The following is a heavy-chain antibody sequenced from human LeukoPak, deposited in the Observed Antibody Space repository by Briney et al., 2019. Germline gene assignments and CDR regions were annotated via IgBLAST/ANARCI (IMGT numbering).Heavy chain of an antibody. J-gene: IGHJ5*02. Sequence: PSQTLSLTCAVSGGSISSGGYSWSWIRQPPGKGLEWIGYIYRSGSTYYNPSLKSRVTISVDRSKNQFSLKLSSVTAADTAVYYCARESGITGTTSWGQGTLVTVSS. D-gene: IGHD1-20*01. CDR2: IYRSGST. CDR3: ARESGITGTTS. V-gene: IGHV4-30-2*01. CDR1: GGSISSGGYS.